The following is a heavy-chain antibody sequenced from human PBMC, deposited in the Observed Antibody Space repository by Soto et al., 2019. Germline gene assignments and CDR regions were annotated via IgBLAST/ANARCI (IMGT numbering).Heavy chain of an antibody. CDR2: IWYDGSKK. V-gene: IGHV3-33*01. D-gene: IGHD2-15*01. Sequence: QVQLVESGGGVVQPGRSLRLSCAASGFTFSSYGMHWVRQAPGKGLEWVAGIWYDGSKKYYADSVEGRFTISRDNSKHTQTLQMSNLKIEDTAVYFCARWYGTGMMFDLWGQGTLVTASS. CDR1: GFTFSSYG. CDR3: ARWYGTGMMFDL. J-gene: IGHJ5*02.